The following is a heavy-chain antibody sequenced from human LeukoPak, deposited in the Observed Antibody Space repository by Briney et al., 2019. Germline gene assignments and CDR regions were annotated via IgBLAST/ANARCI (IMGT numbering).Heavy chain of an antibody. CDR2: ISSSSSYI. CDR1: GFTFSSYS. CDR3: ARDADLGYCSGGSLCGMDV. J-gene: IGHJ6*02. V-gene: IGHV3-21*01. Sequence: PGGSLRLSCAASGFTFSSYSMNWVRQAPGKGLEWVSSISSSSSYIYYADSVKGRFTISRDNAKNSLYLQMNSLRAEDTAVYYCARDADLGYCSGGSLCGMDVWGQGTTVTVSS. D-gene: IGHD2-15*01.